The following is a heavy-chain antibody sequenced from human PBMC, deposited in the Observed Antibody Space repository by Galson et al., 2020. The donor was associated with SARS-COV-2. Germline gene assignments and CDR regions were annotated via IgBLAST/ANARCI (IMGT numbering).Heavy chain of an antibody. J-gene: IGHJ4*02. CDR2: IYYSGST. CDR3: ARQILTGYYSFYYFDY. V-gene: IGHV4-39*01. Sequence: SDTLSLTCTVSGGSISSSSYYWGRIRQPPGKGLERNGSIYYSGSTYYNPSLTSRVSIAVDTSKDQFSLKLSSVTAADTAVYYCARQILTGYYSFYYFDYWGQGTLVTVSS. CDR1: GGSISSSSYY. D-gene: IGHD3-9*01.